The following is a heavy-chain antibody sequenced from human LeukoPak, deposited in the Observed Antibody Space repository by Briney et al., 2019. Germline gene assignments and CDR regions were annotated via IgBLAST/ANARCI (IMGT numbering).Heavy chain of an antibody. D-gene: IGHD4-17*01. CDR1: GFTFSSYW. CDR3: AREWTPDDYGVYFDY. Sequence: PGGSLRLSCAASGFTFSSYWMSWVRQDPGKRLEWVANIKQDGSEKYYVDSVKGRFTISRDNAKNSLYLQMNSLRAEDTAVYYCAREWTPDDYGVYFDYWGQGTLVTVPS. J-gene: IGHJ4*02. CDR2: IKQDGSEK. V-gene: IGHV3-7*01.